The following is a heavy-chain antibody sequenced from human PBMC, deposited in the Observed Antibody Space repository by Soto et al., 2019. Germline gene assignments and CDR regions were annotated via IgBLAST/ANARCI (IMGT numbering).Heavy chain of an antibody. J-gene: IGHJ6*02. Sequence: VQLLESGAEVKKPGSSVKVSCKASGGTFSSYAISWVRQAPGQGLEWMGGIIPIFGTANYAQKFQGRVTITADESTSTAYMELSSLRSEDTAVYYCARADDIVVVPAATGYYYGMDVWGQGTTVTVSS. V-gene: IGHV1-69*01. CDR2: IIPIFGTA. CDR1: GGTFSSYA. CDR3: ARADDIVVVPAATGYYYGMDV. D-gene: IGHD2-2*01.